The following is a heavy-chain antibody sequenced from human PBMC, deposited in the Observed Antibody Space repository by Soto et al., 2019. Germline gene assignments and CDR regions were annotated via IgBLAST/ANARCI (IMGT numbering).Heavy chain of an antibody. CDR2: ISGNSGKT. J-gene: IGHJ4*01. Sequence: EVQLLESGGGLVQPGGSLRLSCTASGFTFSSYAMSWVRQAPGKELEWVSTISGNSGKTNYAESVKGRLSISRDNSKNTVHLQLDSLRAEDTAVYFCAKLGFVLMELYYFHQWGHGTLVTVSS. CDR3: AKLGFVLMELYYFHQ. CDR1: GFTFSSYA. V-gene: IGHV3-23*01. D-gene: IGHD2-8*01.